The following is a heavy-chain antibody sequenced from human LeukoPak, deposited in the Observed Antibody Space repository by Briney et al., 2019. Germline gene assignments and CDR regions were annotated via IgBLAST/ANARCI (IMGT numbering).Heavy chain of an antibody. D-gene: IGHD6-19*01. CDR3: ARGAIIAVAGTYFDY. CDR2: INHSGST. CDR1: GGSFSGYY. V-gene: IGHV4-34*01. J-gene: IGHJ4*02. Sequence: SETLSLTCAVYGGSFSGYYWSWIRQPPGKGLEWIGEINHSGSTNYNPSPKSRVTISVDTSKNQFSLKLSSVTAADTAVYYCARGAIIAVAGTYFDYWGQGTLVTVSS.